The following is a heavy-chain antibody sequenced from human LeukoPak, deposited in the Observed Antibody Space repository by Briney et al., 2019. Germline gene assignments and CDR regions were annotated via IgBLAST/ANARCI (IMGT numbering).Heavy chain of an antibody. CDR1: GGSISIYY. Sequence: SETLSLTCTVSGGSISIYYWNWIRQPPGKGLEWIGYIYNSGSTSHNPSLKSRVTISVDTSKNQFSLKLTSVTAADTAVYYCVRDRELTYWGQGTLVTVSS. V-gene: IGHV4-59*01. CDR3: VRDRELTY. CDR2: IYNSGST. D-gene: IGHD1-26*01. J-gene: IGHJ4*02.